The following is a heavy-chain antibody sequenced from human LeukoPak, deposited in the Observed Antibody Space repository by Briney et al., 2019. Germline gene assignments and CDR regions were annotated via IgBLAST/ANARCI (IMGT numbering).Heavy chain of an antibody. V-gene: IGHV3-53*01. CDR2: IYSGGST. CDR3: ARDTSGWYYFDY. CDR1: GFTVSSNY. Sequence: GGSLRLSCAASGFTVSSNYMSWVRQAPGKGLEWVSVIYSGGSTYYADSVKGRFTISRDNSKNTLYLQMNSLRAEDTAVYYCARDTSGWYYFDYWGQGTLVTVSS. D-gene: IGHD6-19*01. J-gene: IGHJ4*02.